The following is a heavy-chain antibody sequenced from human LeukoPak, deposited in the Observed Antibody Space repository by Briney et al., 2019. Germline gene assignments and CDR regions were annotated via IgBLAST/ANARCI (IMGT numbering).Heavy chain of an antibody. J-gene: IGHJ4*02. V-gene: IGHV3-30*02. D-gene: IGHD1-1*01. CDR2: IRYDGSDK. CDR1: GFNFDEYG. Sequence: PAGSLRLSCAASGFNFDEYGMHWVRQAPGKGLEWVTFIRYDGSDKYYANPVKGRFSISRDNPKKQLYLQMNSLKSEDTAVYYCANLDDYWGQGTLATVSS. CDR3: ANLDDY.